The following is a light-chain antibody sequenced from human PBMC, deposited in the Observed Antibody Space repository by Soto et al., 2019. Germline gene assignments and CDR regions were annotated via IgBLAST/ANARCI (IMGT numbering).Light chain of an antibody. CDR2: DAS. Sequence: DIQMTQSPSTLSASVGDRVTITCRASQSISSWLTWYQQKSGEAPKVLIYDASSLGSGVPSRFSGSGSGTKFTLTISSLPPDDFATYYCQQYNSFPLTFGGGTNVEIK. J-gene: IGKJ4*01. CDR1: QSISSW. V-gene: IGKV1-5*01. CDR3: QQYNSFPLT.